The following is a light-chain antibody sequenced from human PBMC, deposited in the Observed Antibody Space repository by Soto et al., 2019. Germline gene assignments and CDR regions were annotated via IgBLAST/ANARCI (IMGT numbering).Light chain of an antibody. CDR3: QQYNNYFRT. J-gene: IGKJ1*01. CDR1: QTISSW. CDR2: KAS. V-gene: IGKV1-5*03. Sequence: DIHMTQSPSTRSVSGLGVVTSGLLASQTISSWLAWYQQKPGKAPKLLIYKASTLESGVPSRFSGSGSGTEFTLTISSLQPDDFGTYYCQQYNNYFRTFGQGTKVDI.